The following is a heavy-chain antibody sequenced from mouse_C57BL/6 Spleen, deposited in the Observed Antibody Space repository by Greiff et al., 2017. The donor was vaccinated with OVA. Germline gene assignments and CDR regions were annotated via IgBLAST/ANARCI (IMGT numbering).Heavy chain of an antibody. CDR2: ISSGSSTI. D-gene: IGHD1-1*01. Sequence: EVHLVESGGGLVKPGGSLTLSCAASGFTFSDYGMHWVRQAPEKGLEWVAYISSGSSTIYYADTVKGRFTISRDNAKNTLFLQMTSLRSEDTAMYYCARNYDGRYYAMDYWGQGTSVTVSS. CDR1: GFTFSDYG. J-gene: IGHJ4*01. CDR3: ARNYDGRYYAMDY. V-gene: IGHV5-17*01.